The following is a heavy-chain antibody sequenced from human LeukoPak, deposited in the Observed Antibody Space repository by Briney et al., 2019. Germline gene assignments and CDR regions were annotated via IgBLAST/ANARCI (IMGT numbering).Heavy chain of an antibody. D-gene: IGHD4-23*01. Sequence: PSETLSLTCTVSGYSISSGYYWGWIRQPPGKGLEWIGSIYHSGSTYYNPSLKSRVTISVDTSKNQFSLKLSSVTAADTAFYYCARGVSTVETLSGFDIWGQGTMVTVSS. J-gene: IGHJ3*02. CDR2: IYHSGST. V-gene: IGHV4-38-2*02. CDR3: ARGVSTVETLSGFDI. CDR1: GYSISSGYY.